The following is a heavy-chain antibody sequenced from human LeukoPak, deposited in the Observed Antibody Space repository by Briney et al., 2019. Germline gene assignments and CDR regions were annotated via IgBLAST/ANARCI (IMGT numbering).Heavy chain of an antibody. Sequence: GGSLRLSCAASGFTFSSYAMSWVRQAPGKGLEWVSAISGSGGSTYYADSVKGRFTISRDNAKNTLYLQMNSLRAEDTAVYYCAKGQGAGRYNWNGERYYFDYWGQGTLVTVSS. CDR1: GFTFSSYA. D-gene: IGHD1-1*01. CDR3: AKGQGAGRYNWNGERYYFDY. CDR2: ISGSGGST. V-gene: IGHV3-23*01. J-gene: IGHJ4*02.